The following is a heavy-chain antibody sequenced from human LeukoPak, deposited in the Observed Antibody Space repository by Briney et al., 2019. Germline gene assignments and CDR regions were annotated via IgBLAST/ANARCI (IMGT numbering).Heavy chain of an antibody. CDR2: IIPIFGTA. D-gene: IGHD2-2*02. Sequence: SVKVSCKASGGTFSSYAISWVRQAPGQGLEWMGGIIPIFGTANYAQKFQGRVTITADESTSTAYMELSSLRSGDTAVYYCAGARPRGYCSSTSCYTRAFDIWGQGTMVTVSS. CDR3: AGARPRGYCSSTSCYTRAFDI. V-gene: IGHV1-69*13. CDR1: GGTFSSYA. J-gene: IGHJ3*02.